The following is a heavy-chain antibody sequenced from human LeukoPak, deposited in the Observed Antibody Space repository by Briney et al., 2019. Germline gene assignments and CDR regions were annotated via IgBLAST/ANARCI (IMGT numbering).Heavy chain of an antibody. CDR1: GGSISSSSYY. V-gene: IGHV4-39*07. CDR3: ARDAYSGSYPFYYYNYYMDV. J-gene: IGHJ6*03. Sequence: PSETLSLTCTVSGGSISSSSYYWGWIRQPPGKGLEWIGSIYYSGSTYYNPSLKSRVTISVDTSKNQFSLKLSSVTAADTAVYYCARDAYSGSYPFYYYNYYMDVWGKGTTVTVSS. D-gene: IGHD1-26*01. CDR2: IYYSGST.